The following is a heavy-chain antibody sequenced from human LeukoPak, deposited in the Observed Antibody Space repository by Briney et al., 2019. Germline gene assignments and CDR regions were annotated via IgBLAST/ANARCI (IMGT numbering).Heavy chain of an antibody. D-gene: IGHD3-10*01. J-gene: IGHJ4*02. CDR3: ARRLYYGSGSCDY. Sequence: PSETLSLTCTVSGGSISSSSYYWGWIRQPPGKGLEWIGSIYYSGSTYYNPSLKSRVTISVDTSKNQFSLKLSSVTAADTAVYYCARRLYYGSGSCDYWGQGTLVTVSS. CDR1: GGSISSSSYY. V-gene: IGHV4-39*01. CDR2: IYYSGST.